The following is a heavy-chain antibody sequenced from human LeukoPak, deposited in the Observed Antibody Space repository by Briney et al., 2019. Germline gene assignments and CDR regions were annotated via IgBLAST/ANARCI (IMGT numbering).Heavy chain of an antibody. Sequence: GGSLRLSCAASGFTFSSYAMSWVRQAPGKGLVWVSAISGSGGSTYYADSVKGRFTISRDNSKNTLYLQMNSLRAEDTAVYYCAKGRRSYGCLDYWGQGTLVTVSS. D-gene: IGHD5-18*01. V-gene: IGHV3-23*01. CDR3: AKGRRSYGCLDY. CDR2: ISGSGGST. CDR1: GFTFSSYA. J-gene: IGHJ4*02.